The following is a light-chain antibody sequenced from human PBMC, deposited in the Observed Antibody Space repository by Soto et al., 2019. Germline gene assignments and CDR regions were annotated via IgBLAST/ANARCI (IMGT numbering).Light chain of an antibody. CDR1: STDPATYDL. Sequence: QSALTQPASVSGSPGQSITISCTGTSTDPATYDLVSWYQQHPGKAPQLIIYEVAKRPSGVSARFSGSQSGDTASLTISGLQAADEAYYYCCSYAGSYTWVFGGGTKVTVL. J-gene: IGLJ3*02. CDR3: CSYAGSYTWV. V-gene: IGLV2-23*02. CDR2: EVA.